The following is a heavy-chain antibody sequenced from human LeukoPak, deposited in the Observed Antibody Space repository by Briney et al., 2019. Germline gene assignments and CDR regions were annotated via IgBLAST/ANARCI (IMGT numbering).Heavy chain of an antibody. V-gene: IGHV3-48*03. CDR3: ARLYSSSCGKAFDI. D-gene: IGHD6-6*01. Sequence: GGSLRLSCAASGFTFSSYEMNWVRQAPGKGLERVSYISSGRTIYYADSVKGRFPISRENAKNSLYLQMNSLRAEDTALYYCARLYSSSCGKAFDIWGQGTMVTVSS. CDR2: ISSGRTI. J-gene: IGHJ3*02. CDR1: GFTFSSYE.